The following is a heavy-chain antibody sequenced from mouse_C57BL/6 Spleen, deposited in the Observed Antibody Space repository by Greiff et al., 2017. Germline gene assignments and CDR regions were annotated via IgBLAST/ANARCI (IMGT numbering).Heavy chain of an antibody. CDR2: IDPENGDT. CDR3: TRSYYYGSSPWFAY. Sequence: EVMLVESGAELVRPGASVKLSCTASGFNIKDDYMHWVKQRPEQGLEWIGWIDPENGDTEYASKFQGKATITADTSSNTAYLQLSSLTSEDTAVYYCTRSYYYGSSPWFAYWGQGTLVTVSA. V-gene: IGHV14-4*01. CDR1: GFNIKDDY. D-gene: IGHD1-1*01. J-gene: IGHJ3*01.